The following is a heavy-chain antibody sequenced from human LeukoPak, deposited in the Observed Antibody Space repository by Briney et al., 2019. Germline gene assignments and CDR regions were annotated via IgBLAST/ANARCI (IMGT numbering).Heavy chain of an antibody. J-gene: IGHJ3*02. Sequence: GGSLRLSCAASGFTYSAYEMNWVRQAPGKGLEWVSYISGNSNTMYYADSVKGRFSISRDNAKNSLYLQMNSLRAEDTAVYYCAREETDAFDIWGQGIMVTVSS. V-gene: IGHV3-48*03. CDR1: GFTYSAYE. CDR3: AREETDAFDI. CDR2: ISGNSNTM.